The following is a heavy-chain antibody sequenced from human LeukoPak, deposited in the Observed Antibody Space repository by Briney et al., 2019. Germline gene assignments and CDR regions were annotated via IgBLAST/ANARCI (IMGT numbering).Heavy chain of an antibody. V-gene: IGHV4-61*02. CDR2: IYTSGST. Sequence: SQTLSLTCTVSGGSISSGSYYWSWIRQPAGKGREWIGRIYTSGSTNYNPSLKSRVTISVDTSKNQFSLKLSSVTAADTAVYYCAREWETTVTIGDYFDYWGQGTLVTVSS. CDR1: GGSISSGSYY. J-gene: IGHJ4*02. CDR3: AREWETTVTIGDYFDY. D-gene: IGHD4-17*01.